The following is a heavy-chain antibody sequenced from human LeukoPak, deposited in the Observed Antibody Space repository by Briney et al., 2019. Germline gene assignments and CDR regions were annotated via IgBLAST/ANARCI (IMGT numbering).Heavy chain of an antibody. V-gene: IGHV1-8*01. CDR3: ARAMIVVASFDP. CDR2: MNPNGGNT. J-gene: IGHJ5*02. D-gene: IGHD3-22*01. Sequence: ASVKVSCKASGYTFTSYDINWVRQATGQGLEWMGWMNPNGGNTGYAQKFQGRVTMTRNTSISTAYMELSSLRSEDTAVYYCARAMIVVASFDPWGQGTLVTVSS. CDR1: GYTFTSYD.